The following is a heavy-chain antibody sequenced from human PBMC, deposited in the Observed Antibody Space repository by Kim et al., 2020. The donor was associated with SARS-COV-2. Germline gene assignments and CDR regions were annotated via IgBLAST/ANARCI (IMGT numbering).Heavy chain of an antibody. CDR3: ARGPSSIAAAAFPFDY. CDR1: GGSFSGYY. Sequence: SETLSLTCAVYGGSFSGYYWSWIRQPPGKGLEWIGEINHSGSTNYNQSLKSRVTISVDTSKNQFSLKLSSVTAADTAVYYCARGPSSIAAAAFPFDYWGQGTLVTVSS. CDR2: INHSGST. V-gene: IGHV4-34*01. D-gene: IGHD6-13*01. J-gene: IGHJ4*02.